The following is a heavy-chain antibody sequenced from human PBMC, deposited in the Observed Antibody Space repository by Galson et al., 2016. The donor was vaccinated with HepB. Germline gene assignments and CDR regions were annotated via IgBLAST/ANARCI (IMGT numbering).Heavy chain of an antibody. CDR2: IYHTGTS. D-gene: IGHD2-2*01. Sequence: SETLSLTCDVSGASISDSNWWTWVRQVPGKELEWIGEIYHTGTSNNNPFLNSRFTLSVDKSRNQFSLNVTSVTAADTAVYYCARAAIIPGARMVFDPWGQGTLVTVSS. CDR1: GASISDSNW. CDR3: ARAAIIPGARMVFDP. V-gene: IGHV4-4*02. J-gene: IGHJ5*02.